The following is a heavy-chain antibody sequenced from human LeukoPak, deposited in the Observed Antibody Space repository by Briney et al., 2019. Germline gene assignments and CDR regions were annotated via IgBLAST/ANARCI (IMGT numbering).Heavy chain of an antibody. CDR2: INHSGST. CDR3: ARKVDCSSTNCYGQFDY. V-gene: IGHV4-34*01. J-gene: IGHJ4*02. CDR1: GGSISSYY. D-gene: IGHD2-2*01. Sequence: SETLSLTCTVSGGSISSYYWSWIRQPPGKGLEWIGEINHSGSTNYNPSLKSRVTISVDTSKNQFSLKLSSVTAADTAVYYCARKVDCSSTNCYGQFDYWGQGSLVTVSS.